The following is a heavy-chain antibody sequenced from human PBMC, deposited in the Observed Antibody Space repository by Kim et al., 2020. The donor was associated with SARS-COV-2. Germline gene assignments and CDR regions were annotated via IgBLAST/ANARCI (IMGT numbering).Heavy chain of an antibody. CDR1: GFTFSSYG. CDR2: ISYDGSNK. J-gene: IGHJ5*02. CDR3: AKNGPSDA. Sequence: GGSLRLSCAASGFTFSSYGMHWVRQAPGKGLEWVAVISYDGSNKYYADSVKGRFTISRDNSKNTLYLQMNSLRAEDTAVYYCAKNGPSDAWGQGTLVTVSS. V-gene: IGHV3-30*18.